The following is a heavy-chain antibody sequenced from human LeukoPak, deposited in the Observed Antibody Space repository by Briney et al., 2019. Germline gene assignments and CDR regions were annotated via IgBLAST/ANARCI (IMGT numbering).Heavy chain of an antibody. Sequence: SETLSLTCTVSGGSISSSSYYWGWIRQPPGKGLEWIGSIYYSGSTYYNPSLKSRVTISVDTSKNQFSLKLSSVTAADTAVYYCAAEFSAYDPFDYWGQGTLVTVSS. D-gene: IGHD5-12*01. CDR1: GGSISSSSYY. V-gene: IGHV4-39*01. CDR2: IYYSGST. J-gene: IGHJ4*02. CDR3: AAEFSAYDPFDY.